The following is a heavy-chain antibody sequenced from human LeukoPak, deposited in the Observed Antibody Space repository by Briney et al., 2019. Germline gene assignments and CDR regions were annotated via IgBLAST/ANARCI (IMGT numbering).Heavy chain of an antibody. J-gene: IGHJ4*02. CDR1: GFTFSSYG. V-gene: IGHV3-30*18. D-gene: IGHD5-12*01. CDR3: AKDEGDIVATCLDY. Sequence: GGSLRLSCAASGFTFSSYGMHWVRQAPGKGLEWVAVISYDGSNKYYADSVKGRFTISRDNSKNTLYLQMNSLRAEDTAVYYCAKDEGDIVATCLDYWGQGTLVTVSS. CDR2: ISYDGSNK.